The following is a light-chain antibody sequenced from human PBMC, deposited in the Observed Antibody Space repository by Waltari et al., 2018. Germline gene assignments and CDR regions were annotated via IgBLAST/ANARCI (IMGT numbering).Light chain of an antibody. CDR1: QSISSY. CDR2: AAS. CDR3: QQSYSTPWT. J-gene: IGKJ1*01. Sequence: DIQMTQSPSSMSAYVGDRVTLTCRASQSISSYLNWYQQKPGKAPKLLIYAASSLQSGVPSRFNGSGSGTDFTLTISSLQPEDFATYYCQQSYSTPWTFGQGTKVEIK. V-gene: IGKV1-39*01.